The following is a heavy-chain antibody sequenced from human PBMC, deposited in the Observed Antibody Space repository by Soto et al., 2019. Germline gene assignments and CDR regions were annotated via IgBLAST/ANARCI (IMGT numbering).Heavy chain of an antibody. CDR3: AKGLRRLLRTQYYYGLDV. V-gene: IGHV3-23*01. D-gene: IGHD3-10*01. CDR2: ISGSGGST. J-gene: IGHJ6*02. CDR1: GFTFSPYA. Sequence: PGESLKISCAASGFTFSPYAMSWVRQAPGKGLEWVSSISGSGGSTHYADSVKGRFTVSRDNSKRALSLQMSSLREEDTATYYCAKGLRRLLRTQYYYGLDVWGRGTTVTVSS.